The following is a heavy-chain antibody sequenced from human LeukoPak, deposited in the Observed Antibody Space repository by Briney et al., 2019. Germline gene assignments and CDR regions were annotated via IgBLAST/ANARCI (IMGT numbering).Heavy chain of an antibody. D-gene: IGHD3-10*01. CDR1: GYTFTGYY. Sequence: GASVKVSCKASGYTFTGYYMHWVRQAPGQGLESMGWINPNSGGTNYAQKSQGRGTMTRDTSISTAYMELSRLRSDDTAVYYCARGLVRSGSYQSPFGYWGQGTLVTVSS. CDR2: INPNSGGT. J-gene: IGHJ4*02. V-gene: IGHV1-2*02. CDR3: ARGLVRSGSYQSPFGY.